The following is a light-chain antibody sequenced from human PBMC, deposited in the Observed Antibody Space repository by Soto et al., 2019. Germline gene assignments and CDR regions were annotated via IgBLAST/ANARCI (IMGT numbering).Light chain of an antibody. CDR3: QSYDSSLSGSYV. CDR1: SSNIGAGYD. CDR2: GNS. V-gene: IGLV1-40*01. Sequence: QPVLTQPPSVSGAPGQRVTISCTGSSSNIGAGYDVHWYQQLPGTAPKLLIYGNSKRPSGVPDRFSGSKSGTSAFLAITVLQAEDDADYYCQSYDSSLSGSYVFGTGTKLTVL. J-gene: IGLJ1*01.